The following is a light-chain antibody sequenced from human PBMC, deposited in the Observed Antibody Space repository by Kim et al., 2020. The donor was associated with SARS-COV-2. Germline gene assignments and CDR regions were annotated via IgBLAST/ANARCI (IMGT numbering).Light chain of an antibody. Sequence: GERVTITGGASQSISSRLACYQQKPGKAPKLLIYEASSLEIGVPPRFGGGGSGTEFTPTISSLQPDDLETYYCKQDNSDWTFGQGTKVDIK. CDR3: KQDNSDWT. J-gene: IGKJ1*01. CDR2: EAS. V-gene: IGKV1-5*01. CDR1: QSISSR.